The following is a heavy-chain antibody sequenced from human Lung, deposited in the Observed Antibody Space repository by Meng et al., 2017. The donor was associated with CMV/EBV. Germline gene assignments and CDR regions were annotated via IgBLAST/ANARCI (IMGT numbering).Heavy chain of an antibody. CDR1: GFTFDDYA. CDR3: AKDTGYVASAVGDYYYYGMDV. CDR2: ISWNSGSI. Sequence: GGSLRLXCAASGFTFDDYAMHWVRQAPGKGLEWVSGISWNSGSIGYADSVKGRFTISRDNAKNSLYLQMNSLRAEDTALYYCAKDTGYVASAVGDYYYYGMDVXRQGXTVTVSS. J-gene: IGHJ6*02. D-gene: IGHD5-12*01. V-gene: IGHV3-9*01.